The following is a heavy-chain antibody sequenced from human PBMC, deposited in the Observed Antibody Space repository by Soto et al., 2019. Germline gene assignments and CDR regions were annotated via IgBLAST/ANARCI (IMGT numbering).Heavy chain of an antibody. J-gene: IGHJ1*01. V-gene: IGHV1-46*01. CDR1: GYKFTTYF. CDR3: VRGYCTTSPCSGGFQF. D-gene: IGHD2-15*01. CDR2: IHPSGDT. Sequence: ASVKVSCKASGYKFTTYFIHWVRQAPGQGLEWMGMIHPSGDTGYAQKFRGRVTMTIDTSATTAYMELRNLTSEDTAVYFSVRGYCTTSPCSGGFQFWGQGTLVTVSS.